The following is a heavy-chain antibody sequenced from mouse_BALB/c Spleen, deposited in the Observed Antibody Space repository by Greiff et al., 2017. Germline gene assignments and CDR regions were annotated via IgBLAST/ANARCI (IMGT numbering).Heavy chain of an antibody. V-gene: IGHV5-12-1*01. Sequence: EVKVVESGGGLVKPGGSLKLSCAASGFAFSSYDMSWVRQTPEKRLEWVAYISSGGGSTYYPDTVKGRFTISRDNAKNTLYLQMSSLKSEDTAMYYCARGVPYYYAMDYWGQGTSVTVSS. J-gene: IGHJ4*01. CDR3: ARGVPYYYAMDY. CDR2: ISSGGGST. CDR1: GFAFSSYD.